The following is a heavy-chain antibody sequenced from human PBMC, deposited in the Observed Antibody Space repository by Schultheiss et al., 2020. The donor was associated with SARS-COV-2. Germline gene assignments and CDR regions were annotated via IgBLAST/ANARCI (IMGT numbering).Heavy chain of an antibody. CDR3: AKALPGCSGGSCYSAEKYYFDY. Sequence: GESLRLSCAASGFTFSDYYMSWIRQAPGKGLEWVSYISSSGSTIYYADSVKGRFTISRDNAKNSLYLQMNSLRAEDTALYYCAKALPGCSGGSCYSAEKYYFDYWGQGTLVTVSS. D-gene: IGHD2-15*01. V-gene: IGHV3-11*01. J-gene: IGHJ4*02. CDR1: GFTFSDYY. CDR2: ISSSGSTI.